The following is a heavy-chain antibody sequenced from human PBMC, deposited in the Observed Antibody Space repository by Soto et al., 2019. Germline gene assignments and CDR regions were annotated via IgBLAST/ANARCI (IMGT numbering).Heavy chain of an antibody. CDR1: GFTFTSNS. Sequence: GGSLRLSCAASGFTFTSNSMNWVRQAPGKGLECISYITSSSSTIYYADSVKGRFTISRDNAKNSLYLQMNRLRDDDTAVYYCARGRVGTAYFDYWGQGALVTVSS. D-gene: IGHD2-21*02. CDR2: ITSSSSTI. V-gene: IGHV3-48*02. CDR3: ARGRVGTAYFDY. J-gene: IGHJ4*01.